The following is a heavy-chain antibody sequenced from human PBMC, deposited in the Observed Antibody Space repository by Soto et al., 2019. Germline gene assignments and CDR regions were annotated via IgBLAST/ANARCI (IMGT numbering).Heavy chain of an antibody. D-gene: IGHD2-15*01. CDR1: GGSISSGGYY. CDR2: IYYSGST. Sequence: SETLSLTCTVSGGSISSGGYYWSWIRQHPGKGLEWIGYIYYSGSTYYNPSLKSRVTISVDTSKNQFSLKLSSVTAADTAVYYCARGVVTVDIVVVDHFDYWGQGTLVTVSS. CDR3: ARGVVTVDIVVVDHFDY. V-gene: IGHV4-31*03. J-gene: IGHJ4*02.